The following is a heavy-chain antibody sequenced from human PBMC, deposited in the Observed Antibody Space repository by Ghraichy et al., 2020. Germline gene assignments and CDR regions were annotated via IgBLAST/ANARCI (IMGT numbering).Heavy chain of an antibody. CDR1: GFTFSSYA. J-gene: IGHJ4*02. CDR3: AKLSGDYYDSSADY. V-gene: IGHV3-23*01. D-gene: IGHD3-22*01. Sequence: GESLNISCAASGFTFSSYAMSWVRQAPGKGLEWVSAISGSGGSTYYADSVKGRFTISRDNSKNTLYLQMNSLRAEDTAVYYCAKLSGDYYDSSADYWGQGTLVTVSS. CDR2: ISGSGGST.